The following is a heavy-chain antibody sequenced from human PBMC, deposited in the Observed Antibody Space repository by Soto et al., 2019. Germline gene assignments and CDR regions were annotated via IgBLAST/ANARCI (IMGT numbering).Heavy chain of an antibody. V-gene: IGHV4-39*01. J-gene: IGHJ4*02. Sequence: SETLSLTCTVSGGSISSSSYYWGWIRQPPGKGLEWIGSIYYSGSTYYNPSLKSRVTLSVDTSKNQFSLKLSSVTAADTAVYYFARHDYSPVVFCYFEYWGEETLFTVSS. D-gene: IGHD2-21*01. CDR2: IYYSGST. CDR3: ARHDYSPVVFCYFEY. CDR1: GGSISSSSYY.